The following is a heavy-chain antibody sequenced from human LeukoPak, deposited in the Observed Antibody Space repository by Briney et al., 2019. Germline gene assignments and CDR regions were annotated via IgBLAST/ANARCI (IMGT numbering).Heavy chain of an antibody. Sequence: GGSLRLSCAASGFTFSSYWMSWVRQAPGKGLEWVANIKQDGSEKYYVDSVKGRFTISRDNAKNSLYLQINSLRAEDTAVYYCARVARDTIFGVVINYYYYMDVWGKGTTVTVSS. CDR2: IKQDGSEK. J-gene: IGHJ6*03. CDR3: ARVARDTIFGVVINYYYYMDV. V-gene: IGHV3-7*01. D-gene: IGHD3-3*01. CDR1: GFTFSSYW.